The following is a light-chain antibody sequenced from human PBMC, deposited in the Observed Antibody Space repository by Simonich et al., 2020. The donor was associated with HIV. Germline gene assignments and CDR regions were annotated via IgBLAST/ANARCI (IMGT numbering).Light chain of an antibody. Sequence: DIQMTQSPSSLSASVGDRVTITCRASQSISSYLNCYQQKPGKATKLLIYAATSLQSGVPSRFSGSGSGTDFTLTISSLQPEDFATYYCQQSYSTLVTFGQGTKLEIK. CDR2: AAT. V-gene: IGKV1-39*01. CDR3: QQSYSTLVT. CDR1: QSISSY. J-gene: IGKJ2*01.